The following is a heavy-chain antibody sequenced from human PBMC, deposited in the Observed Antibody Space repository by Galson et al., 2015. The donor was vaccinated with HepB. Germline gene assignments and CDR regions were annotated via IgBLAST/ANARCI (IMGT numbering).Heavy chain of an antibody. D-gene: IGHD3-10*01. J-gene: IGHJ4*02. V-gene: IGHV3-21*04. CDR2: ISSSSSYI. Sequence: SLRLSCAASGFAFSSYSMNWVRQAPGKGLEWVSSISSSSSYIYYADSVKGRFTISRDNAKNSLYLQMNSLRAEDTAVYYCARDQMVRGYNGGMVYWGQGTLVTVSS. CDR3: ARDQMVRGYNGGMVY. CDR1: GFAFSSYS.